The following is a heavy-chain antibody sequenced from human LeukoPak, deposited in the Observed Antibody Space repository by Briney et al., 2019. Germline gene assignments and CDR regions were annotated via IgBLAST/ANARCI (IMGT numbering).Heavy chain of an antibody. Sequence: GGSLRLSCIASGFTFSSFAMNWVRQAPGKGLEWISYIGRTTTTIYYADSVKGRFTISRDNAKNSLYLQMNSLRAEDTAMYYCAEGTGYGDYDYWGLGTLVTVSS. CDR2: IGRTTTTI. V-gene: IGHV3-48*01. CDR1: GFTFSSFA. D-gene: IGHD4-17*01. J-gene: IGHJ4*02. CDR3: AEGTGYGDYDY.